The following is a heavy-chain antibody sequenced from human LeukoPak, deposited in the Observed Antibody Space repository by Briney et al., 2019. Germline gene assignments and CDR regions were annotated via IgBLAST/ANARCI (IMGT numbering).Heavy chain of an antibody. D-gene: IGHD5-18*01. V-gene: IGHV3-64D*06. CDR2: ISSNGGST. CDR1: GFTFSSYA. CDR3: VKDRGTAMVLYYFDY. J-gene: IGHJ4*02. Sequence: PGGPLRLYCSASGFTFSSYAMHWVRQAPGKGLEYVSAISSNGGSTYYADSVKGRFTISRDNSKNTLYLQMSSLRAEDTAVYYCVKDRGTAMVLYYFDYWGQGTLVTVSS.